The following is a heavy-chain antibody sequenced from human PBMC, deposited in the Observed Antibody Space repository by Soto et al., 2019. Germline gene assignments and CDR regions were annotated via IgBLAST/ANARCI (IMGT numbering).Heavy chain of an antibody. J-gene: IGHJ3*02. Sequence: QVQLVQSGAEVKKPGASVKVSCKASGYTFTSYDINWVRQATGQGLEWMGWMNPNSGNTGYAQKLQGRVTMSRNTSISPAYMELSSLRSEDTAVYYCARGINYYASGDDAFDIWGQGTMVTVSS. CDR2: MNPNSGNT. CDR3: ARGINYYASGDDAFDI. V-gene: IGHV1-8*01. CDR1: GYTFTSYD. D-gene: IGHD3-10*01.